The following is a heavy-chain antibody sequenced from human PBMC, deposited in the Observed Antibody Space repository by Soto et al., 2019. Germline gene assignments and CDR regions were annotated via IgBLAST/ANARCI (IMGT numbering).Heavy chain of an antibody. J-gene: IGHJ4*02. D-gene: IGHD3-22*01. CDR1: GFTFSSYA. CDR3: VREGGYDSSGYYSNDY. V-gene: IGHV3-23*01. CDR2: ISGSGGST. Sequence: GGSLRLSCAASGFTFSSYAMSWVRQAPGKGLEWVSAISGSGGSTYYADSVKGRFTISRDNSKNTLYLQMNSLRAEDTAVYYCVREGGYDSSGYYSNDYWGQGTLVTVSS.